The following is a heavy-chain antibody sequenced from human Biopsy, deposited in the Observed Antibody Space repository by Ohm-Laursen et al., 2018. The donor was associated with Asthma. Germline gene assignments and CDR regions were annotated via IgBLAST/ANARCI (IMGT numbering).Heavy chain of an antibody. CDR3: VRAVRNEQWLAPFDY. CDR2: VYWTGST. V-gene: IGHV4-59*13. CDR1: GGSISSFY. D-gene: IGHD6-19*01. J-gene: IGHJ4*02. Sequence: SETLSLTCSVYGGSISSFYWSWIRPSPEKGLEWMGHVYWTGSTNYNPSLKSRITMSVDTSKNRMFLELTSVTAADTAIYYCVRAVRNEQWLAPFDYWGQGKPVTVSS.